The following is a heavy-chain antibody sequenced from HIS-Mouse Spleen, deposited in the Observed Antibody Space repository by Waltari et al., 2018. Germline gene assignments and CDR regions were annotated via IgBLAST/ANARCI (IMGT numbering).Heavy chain of an antibody. J-gene: IGHJ4*02. CDR2: IKQDGSVK. Sequence: EVQLVGSGGGLAQPGGSLRLSCGASALPFSSYWMSWVRQAPGKGLEWVANIKQDGSVKYYVDSVKGRFTISRDNAKNSLYLQMNSLRAEDTAVYYCARGVMWGQGTLVTVSS. D-gene: IGHD2-21*01. V-gene: IGHV3-7*01. CDR3: ARGVM. CDR1: ALPFSSYW.